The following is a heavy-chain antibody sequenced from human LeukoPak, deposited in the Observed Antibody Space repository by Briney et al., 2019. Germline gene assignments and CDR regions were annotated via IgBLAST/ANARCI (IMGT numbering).Heavy chain of an antibody. Sequence: GGSLRLSCTASGFTFGDYAMTWVRQAPGKGLEWVGFIASETYGGTAEYAASVKGRFTISRDDSKSIAYLQMSSLKTEDTAVYYCTRDQTPYYWGQGTLVTVSS. J-gene: IGHJ4*02. CDR3: TRDQTPYY. CDR2: IASETYGGTA. CDR1: GFTFGDYA. V-gene: IGHV3-49*04.